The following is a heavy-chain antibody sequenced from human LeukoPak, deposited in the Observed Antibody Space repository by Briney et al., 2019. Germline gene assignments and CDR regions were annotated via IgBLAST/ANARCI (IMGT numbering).Heavy chain of an antibody. V-gene: IGHV1-18*01. Sequence: ASVKVSCKASGYTFTSYGISWVRPAPGQGLEWMGWISAYNGNTNYAQKLQGRVTMTTDSSTSTAYMELRSLRSDDTAVYYCARDDRVTIFGVSYTNMDVWGKGTTVTVSS. CDR3: ARDDRVTIFGVSYTNMDV. CDR2: ISAYNGNT. J-gene: IGHJ6*03. D-gene: IGHD3-3*01. CDR1: GYTFTSYG.